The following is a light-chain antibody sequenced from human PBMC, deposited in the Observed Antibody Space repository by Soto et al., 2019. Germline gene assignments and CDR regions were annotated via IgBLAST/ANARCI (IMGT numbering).Light chain of an antibody. CDR1: QAVMYD. V-gene: IGKV3-15*01. J-gene: IGKJ1*01. Sequence: EIVLTQSPAALSVSPGGRATLSCRASQAVMYDLAWYQQKPGQAPRLLVYGASTRATDAPPRFRGSGSGREFSLTISSLQSEDFATYYCQQYRSWPLTFGQGSRVEIK. CDR3: QQYRSWPLT. CDR2: GAS.